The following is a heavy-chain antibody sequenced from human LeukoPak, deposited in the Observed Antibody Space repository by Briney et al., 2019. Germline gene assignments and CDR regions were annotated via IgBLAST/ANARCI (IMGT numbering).Heavy chain of an antibody. V-gene: IGHV4-34*01. Sequence: SETLSLTCAVYGGSFSDYYWNWIRQPPGKGLEWIGEINHSASTNYNPSLKTRVSISVDTSKNQFSLKLNSVTAADTAVYFCAKSPTALVRGGYYFDSWGQGTLVTVSS. CDR3: AKSPTALVRGGYYFDS. D-gene: IGHD6-6*01. CDR1: GGSFSDYY. J-gene: IGHJ4*02. CDR2: INHSAST.